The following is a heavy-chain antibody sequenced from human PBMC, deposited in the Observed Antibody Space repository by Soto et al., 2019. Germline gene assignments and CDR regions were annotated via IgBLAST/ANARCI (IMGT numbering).Heavy chain of an antibody. CDR1: GYTFTGYY. J-gene: IGHJ3*02. CDR3: ARARRDFWSGYYRSDDAFDI. CDR2: INPNSGGT. Sequence: ASVKVSCKASGYTFTGYYMHWVRQAPGQGLEWMGWINPNSGGTNYAQKFQGWVTMTRDTSISTAYMELRSLRSDDTAVYYCARARRDFWSGYYRSDDAFDIWGQGTMVTVSS. D-gene: IGHD3-3*01. V-gene: IGHV1-2*04.